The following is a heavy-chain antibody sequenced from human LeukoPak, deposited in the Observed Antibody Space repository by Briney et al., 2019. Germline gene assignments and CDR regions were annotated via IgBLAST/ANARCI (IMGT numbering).Heavy chain of an antibody. D-gene: IGHD3/OR15-3a*01. Sequence: PGGSLRLSCAASGFTFSSYAMSWVRQAPGKGLEWVSAISGSGGSTYYADSVKGRLTISRDNSKNTLYLQMNSLRAEDTAVYYCAKVGRGGGAFDIWGQGTMVTVSS. CDR2: ISGSGGST. CDR1: GFTFSSYA. J-gene: IGHJ3*02. CDR3: AKVGRGGGAFDI. V-gene: IGHV3-23*01.